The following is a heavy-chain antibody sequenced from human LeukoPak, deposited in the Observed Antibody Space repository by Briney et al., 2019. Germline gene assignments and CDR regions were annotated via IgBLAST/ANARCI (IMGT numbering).Heavy chain of an antibody. CDR1: GGTFSSYA. Sequence: ASVKVSCKASGGTFSSYAISWVRQAPGQGLEWMGWISAYNGETNYAQKFQGRVTMTTDTSTSTAYMEMRSLRSDDTAVYYCARRISYYDSSGYYSFQYYYYMDVWGKGTTVTVSS. CDR3: ARRISYYDSSGYYSFQYYYYMDV. D-gene: IGHD3-22*01. CDR2: ISAYNGET. J-gene: IGHJ6*03. V-gene: IGHV1-18*01.